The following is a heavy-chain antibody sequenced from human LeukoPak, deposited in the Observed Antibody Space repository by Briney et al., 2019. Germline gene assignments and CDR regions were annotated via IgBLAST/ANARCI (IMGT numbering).Heavy chain of an antibody. D-gene: IGHD1-26*01. J-gene: IGHJ2*01. Sequence: GGSLRLSCAASGFTFSSYAMSWVRQAPGKGLDWVSIISGSGGNTYNADSVKGRVTISRDNSKNTLYLQMNSLRVEDTAVYSCAKNLLGSGAYSWYFDLWGRGTLVTVSS. CDR3: AKNLLGSGAYSWYFDL. CDR2: ISGSGGNT. CDR1: GFTFSSYA. V-gene: IGHV3-23*01.